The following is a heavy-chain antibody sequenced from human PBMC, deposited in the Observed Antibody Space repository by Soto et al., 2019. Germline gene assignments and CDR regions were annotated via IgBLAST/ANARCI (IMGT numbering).Heavy chain of an antibody. J-gene: IGHJ4*02. D-gene: IGHD2-8*01. CDR3: ARDAGNNGGFPLLDF. CDR1: VFAFTSHS. V-gene: IGHV3-30-3*01. Sequence: GVSLRLSCSSSVFAFTSHSLHWVRQAPVKGLEWVALISNDGGKKQYAESVERRFTVSRDSSRNTLYIQLNSLRPDDKAVYFCARDAGNNGGFPLLDFWGKRKLVTVSS. CDR2: ISNDGGKK.